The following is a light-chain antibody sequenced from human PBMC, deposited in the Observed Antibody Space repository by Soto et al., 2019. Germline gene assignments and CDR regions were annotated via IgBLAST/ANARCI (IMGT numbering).Light chain of an antibody. J-gene: IGLJ1*01. Sequence: QSALTQPASVSGSPGQSITISCTGTSSDAGDYNYVSWYQQHPGKAPKLMIYDVSNRPSGVSNRFSGSKSGNTASLTISGLQAEDEADYYCSSYTSSSTLGLFGTGTKLTVL. CDR3: SSYTSSSTLGL. CDR1: SSDAGDYNY. V-gene: IGLV2-14*01. CDR2: DVS.